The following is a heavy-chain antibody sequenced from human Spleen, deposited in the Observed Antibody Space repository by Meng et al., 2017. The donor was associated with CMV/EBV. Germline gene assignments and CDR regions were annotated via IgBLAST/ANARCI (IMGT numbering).Heavy chain of an antibody. CDR2: MNQGGST. CDR1: GGPFSGYS. Sequence: SETLSLTCAVSGGPFSGYSWTWIRQPPGKGLEWIGEMNQGGSTNYNPSLESRVTISVDASKNQFSLKLNSVTAADTAVYYCARVRPRYYHYGMDVWGQGTTVTVSS. CDR3: ARVRPRYYHYGMDV. J-gene: IGHJ6*02. V-gene: IGHV4-34*01.